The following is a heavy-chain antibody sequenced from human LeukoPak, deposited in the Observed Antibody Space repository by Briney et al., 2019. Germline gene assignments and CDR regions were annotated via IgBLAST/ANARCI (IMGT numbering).Heavy chain of an antibody. V-gene: IGHV7-4-1*02. D-gene: IGHD3-16*01. CDR2: IDPNTGNP. Sequence: GASVKVSCKASGYTFTNYAMNWVRQAPGQGLQWMGWIDPNTGNPTYAQGFTGRFVFSLDTSVSTTYLQISSLKPGDTAVYYCARAYQHLGGLSFPGSWGQGTLVTVSS. J-gene: IGHJ5*02. CDR1: GYTFTNYA. CDR3: ARAYQHLGGLSFPGS.